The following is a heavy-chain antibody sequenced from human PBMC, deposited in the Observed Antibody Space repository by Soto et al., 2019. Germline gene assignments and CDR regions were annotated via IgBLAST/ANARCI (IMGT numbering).Heavy chain of an antibody. CDR2: IYHSGST. J-gene: IGHJ4*02. V-gene: IGHV4-38-2*01. CDR1: ITNIYY. CDR3: ASPSSAYCSDTSCYVASFHY. Sequence: SETLSLTCAVSITNIYYFGWIRQPPGKGLEWIGSIYHSGSTYYNPSLKSRVTISVETSRNQFSLKLRSVTAADTAVYFCASPSSAYCSDTSCYVASFHYWGQGSMDTVS. D-gene: IGHD2-2*01.